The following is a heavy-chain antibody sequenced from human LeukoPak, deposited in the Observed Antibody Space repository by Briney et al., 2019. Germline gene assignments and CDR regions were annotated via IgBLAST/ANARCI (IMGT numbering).Heavy chain of an antibody. D-gene: IGHD2-2*01. CDR1: GYTFTSYG. Sequence: ASVKVSCKTSGYTFTSYGISWVRQAPGQGLEWMGWSGAYNVKTNYAQKLQGRVTMTTDTSTSTAYMELRSLRSDDTAVYYCARAHCSSTSCNWFDPWGQGTLVTVSS. CDR3: ARAHCSSTSCNWFDP. J-gene: IGHJ5*02. V-gene: IGHV1-18*01. CDR2: SGAYNVKT.